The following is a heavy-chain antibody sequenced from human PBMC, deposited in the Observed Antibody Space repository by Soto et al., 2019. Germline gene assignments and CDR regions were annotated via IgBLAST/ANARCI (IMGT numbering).Heavy chain of an antibody. D-gene: IGHD4-17*01. Sequence: QVQLVESGGGVVQPGTSLRLSCAASGFSFSSYGMHWVRQAPGKGLEWVAVVWYDGSNKYYADSVKGRFTIPRDNSKNTLYLQMNSLRAEDTAVYYCARTPRPTYGDYADYWGQGTLVTVSS. CDR1: GFSFSSYG. J-gene: IGHJ4*02. CDR2: VWYDGSNK. V-gene: IGHV3-33*01. CDR3: ARTPRPTYGDYADY.